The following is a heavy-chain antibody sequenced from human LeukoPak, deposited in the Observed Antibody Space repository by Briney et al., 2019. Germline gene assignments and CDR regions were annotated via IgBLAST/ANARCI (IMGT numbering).Heavy chain of an antibody. Sequence: PSETLSLTCTVSGYSISSGYYWGWIRQPPGKGLEWIGSIYYSGSTYYDPSLKSRVTISVDTSKNQFSLKLSSVTAADTAVYYCASLGIVGATVDYWGQGTLVTVSS. V-gene: IGHV4-38-2*02. CDR3: ASLGIVGATVDY. CDR1: GYSISSGYY. D-gene: IGHD1-26*01. CDR2: IYYSGST. J-gene: IGHJ4*02.